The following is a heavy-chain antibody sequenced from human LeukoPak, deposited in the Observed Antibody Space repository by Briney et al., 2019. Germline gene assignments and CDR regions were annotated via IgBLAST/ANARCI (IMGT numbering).Heavy chain of an antibody. J-gene: IGHJ4*02. CDR3: ASLPSGNYFDL. D-gene: IGHD6-6*01. V-gene: IGHV4-39*07. CDR1: GGSIRSYY. Sequence: SETLSLTCTVSGGSIRSYYWGWIRQPPGKGLEWVGSVHYSGITYYKPSLESRVTISVDTSKNQFFLRLSSVPAADTAVYYCASLPSGNYFDLWGQGTLVTVSS. CDR2: VHYSGIT.